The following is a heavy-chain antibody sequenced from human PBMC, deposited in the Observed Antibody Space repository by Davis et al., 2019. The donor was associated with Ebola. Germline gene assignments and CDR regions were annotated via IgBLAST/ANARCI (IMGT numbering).Heavy chain of an antibody. J-gene: IGHJ4*02. CDR1: GYIFIHYY. V-gene: IGHV1-2*04. CDR3: AREAADHRGIDF. D-gene: IGHD1-14*01. CDR2: INPNTGGA. Sequence: ASVKVSCKASGYIFIHYYLHWVRQAPGRGLQWMGRINPNTGGADYAQDLQGWVTMTRDTSTSPAYMQLNRLRSDDSAMYYCAREAADHRGIDFWGQGTMVTVSS.